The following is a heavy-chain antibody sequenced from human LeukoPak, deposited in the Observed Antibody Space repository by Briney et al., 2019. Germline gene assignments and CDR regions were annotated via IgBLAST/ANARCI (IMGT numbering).Heavy chain of an antibody. CDR3: ARLSKGRFFDYIFDY. Sequence: TPSATLSPTYTVAGGSVSSTAYYWGWIRQPPGKGLDWIGNIYYSGGTYYNPSLTSRVTMSVDTSNNQFSLKMHSVTAADTAVYYCARLSKGRFFDYIFDYWGQGTLVTVSS. J-gene: IGHJ4*02. V-gene: IGHV4-39*01. D-gene: IGHD3-9*01. CDR2: IYYSGGT. CDR1: GGSVSSTAYY.